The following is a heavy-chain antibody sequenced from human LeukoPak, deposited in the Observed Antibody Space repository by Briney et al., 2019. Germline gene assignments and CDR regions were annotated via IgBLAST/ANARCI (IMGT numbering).Heavy chain of an antibody. CDR1: GGSVSIYY. J-gene: IGHJ4*02. V-gene: IGHV4-59*08. CDR3: ASGPWELDY. CDR2: IYDSGST. D-gene: IGHD1-26*01. Sequence: PSETLSLTCTVSGGSVSIYYWSWIRQPPGKGLEWIGYIYDSGSTNYNPSLKSRVTISVDTSKNQFSLRLSSVTAADTAVYYCASGPWELDYWGQGTLVTVSS.